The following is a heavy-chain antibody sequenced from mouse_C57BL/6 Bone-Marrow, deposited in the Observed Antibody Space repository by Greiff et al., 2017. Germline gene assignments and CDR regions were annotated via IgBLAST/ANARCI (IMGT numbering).Heavy chain of an antibody. CDR2: ISYSGRT. J-gene: IGHJ1*03. CDR1: GYSITSDY. CDR3: ARYGYYRYWYFAV. D-gene: IGHD2-3*01. Sequence: EVQLVESGPGLAQPSQTLSLTCSVTGYSITSDYWNWLRNFPGNKLEYMGYISYSGRTYYNPSLKSRISITRDTSKNQYYLQWNSVTTENTATNDSARYGYYRYWYFAVWGTGTTVTVSS. V-gene: IGHV3-8*01.